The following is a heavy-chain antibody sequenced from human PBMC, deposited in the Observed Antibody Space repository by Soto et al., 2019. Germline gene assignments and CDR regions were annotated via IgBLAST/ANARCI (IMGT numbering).Heavy chain of an antibody. CDR2: INSDGSST. CDR1: GFTFSSYW. Sequence: EVQLVESGGGLVQPGGSQRLSCAASGFTFSSYWMHWVRQAPGKGLVWVSRINSDGSSTTYADSVKGRFTISRDNAKNTLYLQMNSLRAEDTAVYYCASVETCSSTSCYSVFDYWGQGTLVTVSS. CDR3: ASVETCSSTSCYSVFDY. V-gene: IGHV3-74*03. D-gene: IGHD2-2*01. J-gene: IGHJ4*02.